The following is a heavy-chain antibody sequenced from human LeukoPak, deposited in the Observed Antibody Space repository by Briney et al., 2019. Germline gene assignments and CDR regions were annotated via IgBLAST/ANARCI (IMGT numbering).Heavy chain of an antibody. CDR1: GFTFSGYA. Sequence: GGPLRLSCAASGFTFSGYAMNWVRQAPGKGLEWVSGISGSGGRTDHADSVKGRFTISRDNSKNTLYLQMNSLRAEDTAVYYCAKADSYDFWSGYYFDFWGQGTLVTVSS. V-gene: IGHV3-23*01. J-gene: IGHJ4*02. D-gene: IGHD3-3*01. CDR2: ISGSGGRT. CDR3: AKADSYDFWSGYYFDF.